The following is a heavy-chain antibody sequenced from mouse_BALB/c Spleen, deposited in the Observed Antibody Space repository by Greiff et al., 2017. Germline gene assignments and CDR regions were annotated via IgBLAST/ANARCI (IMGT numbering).Heavy chain of an antibody. D-gene: IGHD2-4*01. Sequence: EVQLQESGPGLVKPSQSLSLTCTVTGYSITSDYAWNWIRQFPGNKLEWMGYISYSGSTSYNPSLKSRISITRDTSKNQFFLQLNSVTTEDTATYYCARSPMITTFAYWGQGTLVTVSA. CDR2: ISYSGST. CDR1: GYSITSDYA. J-gene: IGHJ3*01. CDR3: ARSPMITTFAY. V-gene: IGHV3-2*02.